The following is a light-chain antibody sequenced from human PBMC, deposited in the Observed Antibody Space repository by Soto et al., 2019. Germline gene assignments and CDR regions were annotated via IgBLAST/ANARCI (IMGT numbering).Light chain of an antibody. CDR3: QQRRNWPGT. Sequence: EIVLTQSPATLSLSPGERATLSCRASQSVSSYLAWYQQKPGQAPRLLIYDASNRATGIPARFSGSGSGTDFTLTISSLEPEDFAVYYCQQRRNWPGTFGQGTKVDI. V-gene: IGKV3-11*01. J-gene: IGKJ1*01. CDR2: DAS. CDR1: QSVSSY.